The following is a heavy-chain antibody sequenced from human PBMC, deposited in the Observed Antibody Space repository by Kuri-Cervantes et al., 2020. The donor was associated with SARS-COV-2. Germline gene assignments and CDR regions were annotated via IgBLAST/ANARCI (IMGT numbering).Heavy chain of an antibody. CDR2: IYPGDSDT. CDR1: GYNFATYW. D-gene: IGHD1-26*01. CDR3: ARREGAFDI. J-gene: IGHJ3*02. V-gene: IGHV5-51*01. Sequence: GGSLRLSCEGSGYNFATYWIAWVRKMPGRGLEWLGTIYPGDSDTRYSPSFQGQVTMSADKSISTAYLQWSSLKASDSAMYYCARREGAFDIWGQGTMVTVSS.